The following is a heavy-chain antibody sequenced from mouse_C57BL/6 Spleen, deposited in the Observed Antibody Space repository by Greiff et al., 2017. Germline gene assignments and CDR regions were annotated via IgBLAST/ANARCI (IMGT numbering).Heavy chain of an antibody. CDR2: IYPGDGDT. D-gene: IGHD1-1*01. V-gene: IGHV1-80*01. CDR1: GYAFSSYW. Sequence: VQLQQSGAELVKPGASVKISCKASGYAFSSYWMNWVKQRPGKGLEWIGQIYPGDGDTNYNGKFKGKATLTADKSSSTACMQLSRLTSEDSAVYVCARSEYYGSSPHRYFDVWGTGTTVTVSS. CDR3: ARSEYYGSSPHRYFDV. J-gene: IGHJ1*03.